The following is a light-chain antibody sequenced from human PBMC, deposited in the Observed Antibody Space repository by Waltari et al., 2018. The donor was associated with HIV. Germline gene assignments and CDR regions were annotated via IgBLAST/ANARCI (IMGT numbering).Light chain of an antibody. V-gene: IGLV1-47*01. Sequence: QSVLTQPPSASATPGQRVAISCSGTWQGIGSNVVYWYQFLPGTTPKLLISRDDQRPSGVPDRFSGSKSDSSASLAVTDLRSEDEGEYFCSTWDNSLGTYIFGGGTKLTVL. CDR2: RDD. CDR1: WQGIGSNV. CDR3: STWDNSLGTYI. J-gene: IGLJ2*01.